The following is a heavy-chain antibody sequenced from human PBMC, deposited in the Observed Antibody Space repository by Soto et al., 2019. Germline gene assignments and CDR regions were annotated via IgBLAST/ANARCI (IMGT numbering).Heavy chain of an antibody. CDR2: TYFGSKWYN. Sequence: PSQTLSLTCAISGHSVSSHNAAWNWIRQSPSRGVEWLGRTYFGSKWYNDYAVSVKSRITINPDTSKNQFSLQVNSVTPEDTAVYYCARGRRSLYASIPIVAFDIWGQGTMVTVSS. CDR1: GHSVSSHNAA. CDR3: ARGRRSLYASIPIVAFDI. V-gene: IGHV6-1*01. J-gene: IGHJ3*02. D-gene: IGHD2-8*01.